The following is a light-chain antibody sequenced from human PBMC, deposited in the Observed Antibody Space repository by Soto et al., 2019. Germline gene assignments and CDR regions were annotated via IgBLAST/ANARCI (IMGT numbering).Light chain of an antibody. CDR3: CSDAGSYV. V-gene: IGLV2-11*01. CDR1: SSDVGTYNY. CDR2: DVS. Sequence: QSALTQPRSVSGSPGQSVTISCTGASSDVGTYNYVSWYQQHPGKAPKLMIYDVSKRPSGVPDRFSGSKSGNTASLTISGLQAEDEADYYCCSDAGSYVFGTGTKVTVL. J-gene: IGLJ1*01.